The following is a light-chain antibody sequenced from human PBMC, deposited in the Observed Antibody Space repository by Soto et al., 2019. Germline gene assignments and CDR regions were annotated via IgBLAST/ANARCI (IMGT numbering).Light chain of an antibody. CDR2: SNN. CDR1: SSNIGRNA. CDR3: AVWDDSLNAVV. Sequence: QAVVTQPPSASGTPGQRVTISCSGSSSNIGRNAVNWYQQFPGTAPKLLIYSNNQGPSGVPARFSGSKSGTSASLAISGLQSEDEADYYCAVWDDSLNAVVFGGGTKLTVL. J-gene: IGLJ2*01. V-gene: IGLV1-44*01.